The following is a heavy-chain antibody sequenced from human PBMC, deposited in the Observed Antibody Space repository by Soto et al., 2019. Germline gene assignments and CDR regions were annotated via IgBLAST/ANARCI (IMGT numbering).Heavy chain of an antibody. J-gene: IGHJ3*02. V-gene: IGHV4-39*01. Sequence: SETLSPTCTVSGGSISSSSYYWGWIRQPPGKGLEWIGSIYYSGSTYYNPSLKSRVTISVDTSKNQFSLKLSSVTAADTAVYYCARQKGTGYYYDSSGLTRTPDAFDIWGQGTMVTVSS. CDR3: ARQKGTGYYYDSSGLTRTPDAFDI. CDR2: IYYSGST. D-gene: IGHD3-22*01. CDR1: GGSISSSSYY.